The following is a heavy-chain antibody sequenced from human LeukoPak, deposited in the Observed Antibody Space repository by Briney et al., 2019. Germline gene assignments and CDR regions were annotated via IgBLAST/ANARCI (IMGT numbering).Heavy chain of an antibody. D-gene: IGHD2-2*01. CDR2: IYYSGST. CDR1: GGSISSGGYS. V-gene: IGHV4-31*03. CDR3: ARVPGYCSSTSCSYYFDY. Sequence: TLSLTCTVSGGSISSGGYSWSWIRQHPGTGLEWIGYIYYSGSTYYNPSLKSRVTISVDTSKNQFSLKLSSVTAADTAVYYCARVPGYCSSTSCSYYFDYWGQGTLVTVSS. J-gene: IGHJ4*02.